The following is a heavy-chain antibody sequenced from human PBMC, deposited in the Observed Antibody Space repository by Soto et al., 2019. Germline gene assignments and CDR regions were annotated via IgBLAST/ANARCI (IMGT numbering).Heavy chain of an antibody. Sequence: GSLRLSCAASGFTFSNAWMNWVRQAPGKGREWVGRIKSKTDGGTTDYAAPVKGRFTISRDDSKNTLYLQMNSLKTEDTAVYYCTTDFTRGYYYYGMDVWGQGTTVTVSS. D-gene: IGHD3-10*01. V-gene: IGHV3-15*07. J-gene: IGHJ6*02. CDR1: GFTFSNAW. CDR2: IKSKTDGGTT. CDR3: TTDFTRGYYYYGMDV.